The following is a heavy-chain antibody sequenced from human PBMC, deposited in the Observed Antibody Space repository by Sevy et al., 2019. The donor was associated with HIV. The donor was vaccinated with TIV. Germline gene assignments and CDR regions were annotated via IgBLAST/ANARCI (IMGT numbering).Heavy chain of an antibody. D-gene: IGHD3-22*01. V-gene: IGHV4-59*01. CDR1: GGSISSYY. Sequence: SETLSLTCTVSGGSISSYYWSWIRQPPGKGLEWIGYIYYSGSTNYNPSLKSRVTISVDTSKNQFSLKLSSVTAADTAVYYCAREGPTYYDSSGYQLFDYWGQGTLVTVSS. J-gene: IGHJ4*02. CDR2: IYYSGST. CDR3: AREGPTYYDSSGYQLFDY.